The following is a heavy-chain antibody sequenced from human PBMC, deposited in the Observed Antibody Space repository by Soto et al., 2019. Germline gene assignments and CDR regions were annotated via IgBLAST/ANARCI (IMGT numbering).Heavy chain of an antibody. CDR3: ARDERGSGSYFGRLNWFDP. CDR2: ISGYTGNT. V-gene: IGHV1-18*01. Sequence: GASVKVSCKASGYTSTSYGISWVRQAPGQGIEWMGWISGYTGNTNYAQKVQGRVTLTTDTSTSTAYMELTSLTPDDTAVYYCARDERGSGSYFGRLNWFDPWGQGTLVTVSS. J-gene: IGHJ5*02. CDR1: GYTSTSYG. D-gene: IGHD3-10*01.